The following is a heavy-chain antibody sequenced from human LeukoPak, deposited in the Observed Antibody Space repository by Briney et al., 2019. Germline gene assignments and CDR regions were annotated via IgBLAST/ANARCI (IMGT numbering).Heavy chain of an antibody. J-gene: IGHJ3*02. D-gene: IGHD3-3*01. CDR3: ARDYDSAFDI. CDR1: GFTFSSYA. Sequence: GGSLRLSCAASGFTFSSYAMSWVRQAPGKGLVWVSRINSDGSSPSYADSVKGRFTISRDNAKNTLYLQMNSLRAEDTAVYHCARDYDSAFDIWGQGTMVTVSS. V-gene: IGHV3-74*01. CDR2: INSDGSSP.